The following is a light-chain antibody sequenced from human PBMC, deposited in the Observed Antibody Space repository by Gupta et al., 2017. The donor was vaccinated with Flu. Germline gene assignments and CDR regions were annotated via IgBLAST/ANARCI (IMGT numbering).Light chain of an antibody. CDR2: GAS. J-gene: IGKJ1*01. V-gene: IGKV3-15*01. CDR1: QIVGSN. Sequence: EIAMTPFPATLCVSPGVTATLSCRTSQIVGSNLAWYQQKPGQGPRLLIYGASTRATGIPARFSGSGSGTEFILTISSLQSEDFAVYYCQQYDNWPGTFGQGTKVEIK. CDR3: QQYDNWPGT.